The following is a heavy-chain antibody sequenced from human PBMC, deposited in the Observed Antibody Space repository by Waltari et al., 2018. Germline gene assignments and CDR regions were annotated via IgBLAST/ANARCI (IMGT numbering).Heavy chain of an antibody. V-gene: IGHV3-21*02. J-gene: IGHJ6*01. CDR2: MASVGRYM. CDR1: RFTFNTYR. CDR3: ARGEQENSFSKYYNGMDV. Sequence: EVQLVESGVGLVKPGGSLRLSCAASRFTFNTYRMNWVRRARGRGLGWVSYMASVGRYMYYAEFGKGRFTISRDNTKLYLQMDSLRVEDTAVYYCARGEQENSFSKYYNGMDVWGQGTVVTVSS. D-gene: IGHD1-26*01.